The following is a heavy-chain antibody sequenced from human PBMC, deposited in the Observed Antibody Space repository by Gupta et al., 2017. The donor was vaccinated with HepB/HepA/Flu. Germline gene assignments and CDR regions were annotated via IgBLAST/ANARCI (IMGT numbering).Heavy chain of an antibody. V-gene: IGHV3-30*18. CDR3: AKDGASEDCSSTSCRDYYYYMDV. CDR1: GFTFSSYG. CDR2: ISYDGSNK. Sequence: QVQLVESGGGVVQPGRSLRLSCAASGFTFSSYGMHWVRQAPGKGLEWVAVISYDGSNKYYADSVKGRFTISRDNSKNTLYLQMNSLRAEDTAVYYCAKDGASEDCSSTSCRDYYYYMDVWGKGTTVTVSS. D-gene: IGHD2-2*01. J-gene: IGHJ6*03.